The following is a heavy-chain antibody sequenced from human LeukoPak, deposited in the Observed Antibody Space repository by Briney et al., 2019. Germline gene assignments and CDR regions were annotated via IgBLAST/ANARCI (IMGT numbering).Heavy chain of an antibody. CDR2: IYHSGTT. CDR1: GESISSTNW. V-gene: IGHV4-4*02. CDR3: ARTPHH. J-gene: IGHJ5*02. Sequence: PSETLSLTCAVSGESISSTNWWSWVRQAPGKGLEWIGEIYHSGTTKYNPSLKSRVTISFDTSKNQFSLKLSSLTAADTAVYYCARTPHHWGQGTLVTVSS.